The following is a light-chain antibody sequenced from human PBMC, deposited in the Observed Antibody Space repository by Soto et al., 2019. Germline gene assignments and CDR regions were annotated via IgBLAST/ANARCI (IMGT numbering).Light chain of an antibody. J-gene: IGKJ4*01. CDR2: GAS. Sequence: EIVLTQSPGTLSLSPGDRATLSCRASQSVSSNYLAWYQQKPGRAPRLLIYGASTRATGIPDRFSGSGSGTDFTLTISRLEPEDFAVYYCQQYGSSPALTFGGGTKVDIK. CDR1: QSVSSNY. V-gene: IGKV3-20*01. CDR3: QQYGSSPALT.